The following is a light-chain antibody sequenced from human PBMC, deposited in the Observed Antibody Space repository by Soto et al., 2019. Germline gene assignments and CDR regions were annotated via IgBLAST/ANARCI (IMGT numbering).Light chain of an antibody. CDR1: QSVLFSSKNKNY. V-gene: IGKV4-1*01. J-gene: IGKJ1*01. Sequence: DIVMTQSPDSLAVSLGERATINCKSSQSVLFSSKNKNYLAWYQQKPGQPPKLLIYWASTREYGVPDRFTGSGSGTDFTLTISSLQAEDVAVYYCQQYYTTPWTFGHGTKVEIK. CDR3: QQYYTTPWT. CDR2: WAS.